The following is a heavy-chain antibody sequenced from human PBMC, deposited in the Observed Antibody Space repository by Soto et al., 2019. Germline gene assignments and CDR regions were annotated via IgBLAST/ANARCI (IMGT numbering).Heavy chain of an antibody. V-gene: IGHV3-11*01. CDR2: ISSSSGTI. D-gene: IGHD4-17*01. CDR1: GFTFSDYY. J-gene: IGHJ4*02. CDR3: AKETEDYGDYFMFGY. Sequence: KAGGSLRLSCAASGFTFSDYYMTWIRQAPGSGLEWVSYISSSSGTISYADSVKGRFTISRDNSKNTLYLQMNSLRAEDTAVYYCAKETEDYGDYFMFGYWGQGTLVTVSS.